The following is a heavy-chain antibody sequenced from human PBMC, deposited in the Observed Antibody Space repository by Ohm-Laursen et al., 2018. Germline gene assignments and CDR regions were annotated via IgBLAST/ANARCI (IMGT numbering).Heavy chain of an antibody. J-gene: IGHJ3*02. CDR2: MYYSGST. D-gene: IGHD6-13*01. CDR3: ARSYSSSWYHAFDI. Sequence: SETLSLTCTVSGGSISNYYWSWIRQPPGKGLEWIGYMYYSGSTNYNPSLKSRVTISVDTSKNQFSLKLSSVTAADTAVYYCARSYSSSWYHAFDIWGQGTMVTVSS. V-gene: IGHV4-59*08. CDR1: GGSISNYY.